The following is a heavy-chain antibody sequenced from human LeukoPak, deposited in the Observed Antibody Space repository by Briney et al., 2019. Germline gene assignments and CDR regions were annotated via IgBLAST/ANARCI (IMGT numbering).Heavy chain of an antibody. V-gene: IGHV3-43D*03. J-gene: IGHJ6*03. CDR3: AKSGYSYGYHYYYYMDV. CDR1: GFTFDDYA. D-gene: IGHD5-18*01. Sequence: PGGSLRLSCAASGFTFDDYAMHWVRQAPGKGLEWVSLISWDGGSTYYADSVKGRFTISRDNSKNSLYLQMNSLRAEDTALYYCAKSGYSYGYHYYYYMDVWGKGTTVTVSS. CDR2: ISWDGGST.